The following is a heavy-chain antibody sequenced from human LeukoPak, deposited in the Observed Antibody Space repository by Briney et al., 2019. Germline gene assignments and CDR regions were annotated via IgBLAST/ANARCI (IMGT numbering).Heavy chain of an antibody. CDR3: ARAVGVPAANLYYYYYGMDV. J-gene: IGHJ6*02. CDR1: GGTFISYA. D-gene: IGHD2-2*01. CDR2: IIPIFGTA. Sequence: GASVKVSCKASGGTFISYAISWVRQAPGQGLEWMGGIIPIFGTANYAQKFRGRVTITADESTSTAYMELSSLRSEDTAVYYCARAVGVPAANLYYYYYGMDVWGQGTTVTVSS. V-gene: IGHV1-69*13.